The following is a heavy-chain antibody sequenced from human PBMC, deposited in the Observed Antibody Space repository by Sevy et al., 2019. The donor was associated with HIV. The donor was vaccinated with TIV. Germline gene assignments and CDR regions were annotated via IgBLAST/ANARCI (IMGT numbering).Heavy chain of an antibody. J-gene: IGHJ5*02. CDR3: AKDLPESSSWPNNWFDP. V-gene: IGHV3-48*01. CDR1: GFTFSSYS. D-gene: IGHD6-13*01. Sequence: GGSLRLSCAASGFTFSSYSMNWVRQAPGKGLEWVSYISSSSSTIYYADSVKGRFTISRDNSKNTLYLQMNSLRAEDTAVYYCAKDLPESSSWPNNWFDPWGQGTLVTVSS. CDR2: ISSSSSTI.